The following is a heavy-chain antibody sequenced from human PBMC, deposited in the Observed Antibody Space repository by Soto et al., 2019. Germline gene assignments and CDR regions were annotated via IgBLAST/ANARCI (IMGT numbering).Heavy chain of an antibody. CDR2: ISYDGSSK. D-gene: IGHD3-22*01. V-gene: IGHV3-30-3*01. Sequence: PGGSLRLSCAASGFTFSSYAMHWVRQAPGKGLEWVAVISYDGSSKYYADSVKGRFTISRDNSKNTLYLQMNSLRAEDTAVYYCARQGKVDSSGYPKGLDYWGQGTLVTVSS. CDR3: ARQGKVDSSGYPKGLDY. J-gene: IGHJ4*02. CDR1: GFTFSSYA.